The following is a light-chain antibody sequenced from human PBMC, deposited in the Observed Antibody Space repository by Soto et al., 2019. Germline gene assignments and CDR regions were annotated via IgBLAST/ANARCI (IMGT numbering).Light chain of an antibody. CDR1: YSNVGSNV. V-gene: IGLV1-44*01. Sequence: QSVLTQPPSASGTPGQRVTISCSGTYSNVGSNVVNWYQQVPGAAPKLVIYSNDRRPSGVPDRFFGSKSGASASLAISGLQTEDGADYYCAAWDDSLIALLFGGGTKLTVL. CDR3: AAWDDSLIALL. J-gene: IGLJ3*02. CDR2: SND.